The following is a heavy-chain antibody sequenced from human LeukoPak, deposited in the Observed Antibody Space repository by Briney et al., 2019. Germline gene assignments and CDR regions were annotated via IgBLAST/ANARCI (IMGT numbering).Heavy chain of an antibody. CDR1: GFTFSSYA. V-gene: IGHV3-30-3*01. CDR2: ISYDGSNK. Sequence: GGSLRLSCAASGFTFSSYAMHWVRQAPGKGLEWVAVISYDGSNKYYADSVKGRFTISRDNSKNTLYLQMNSLRAEDTAVYYCASHFPGGDYYDSSGHGLTDYWGQGTLVTVSS. J-gene: IGHJ4*02. CDR3: ASHFPGGDYYDSSGHGLTDY. D-gene: IGHD3-22*01.